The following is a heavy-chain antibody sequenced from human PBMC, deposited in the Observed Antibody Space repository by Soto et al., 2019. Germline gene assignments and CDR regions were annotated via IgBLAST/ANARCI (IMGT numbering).Heavy chain of an antibody. CDR1: GGSISSYY. CDR3: ARWGGDGYNFDYGMDV. D-gene: IGHD5-12*01. CDR2: IYYSGST. Sequence: SETLSLTCTVSGGSISSYYWSWIRQPPGKGLEWIGYIYYSGSTNYNPSLKSRITITVDTSKNQFSLKLSFVTAADTAMFYCARWGGDGYNFDYGMDVWGQGTTVTVSS. J-gene: IGHJ6*02. V-gene: IGHV4-59*01.